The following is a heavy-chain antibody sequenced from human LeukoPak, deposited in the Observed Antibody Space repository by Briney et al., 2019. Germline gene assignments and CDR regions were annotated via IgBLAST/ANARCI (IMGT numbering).Heavy chain of an antibody. Sequence: GSVRLSCATSGFTFSDFYMSWIGQAPGKGLEWISYISSSGSSTNYADSVRGRFTISRDNAKNSLYLQMNSLRAEDTAVYYCARDLIHRSGEANYWGRGTLVTVSS. V-gene: IGHV3-11*05. CDR3: ARDLIHRSGEANY. D-gene: IGHD3-22*01. CDR2: ISSSGSST. CDR1: GFTFSDFY. J-gene: IGHJ4*02.